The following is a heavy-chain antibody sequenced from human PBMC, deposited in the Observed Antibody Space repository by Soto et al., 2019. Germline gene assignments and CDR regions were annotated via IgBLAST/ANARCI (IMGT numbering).Heavy chain of an antibody. CDR3: ARVSRVVGATRDAFDI. D-gene: IGHD2-15*01. CDR1: GFTFSSYW. CDR2: IKQDGSEK. V-gene: IGHV3-7*01. Sequence: GGSLRLSFAASGFTFSSYWMSWFRQAPGKGLEWVANIKQDGSEKYYVDSVKGRFTISRDNAKNSLYLQMNSLRAEDTAVYYCARVSRVVGATRDAFDIWGQGTMVSVSS. J-gene: IGHJ3*02.